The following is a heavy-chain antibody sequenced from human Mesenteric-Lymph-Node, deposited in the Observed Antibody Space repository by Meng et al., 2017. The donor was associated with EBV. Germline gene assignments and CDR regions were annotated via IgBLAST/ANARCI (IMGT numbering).Heavy chain of an antibody. CDR2: IYHGGST. CDR1: GGSISSSNW. CDR3: ARGEIVRGEWYFDL. J-gene: IGHJ2*01. Sequence: VQWRGSGPGLGRPSGTWSLTCFVSGGSISSSNWWSWVRQSPGKGLEWIGEIYHGGSTNYNPSLKSRVTMSVDKSQNQFSLKLTSVTAADRAIYYCARGEIVRGEWYFDLWGRGTLVTVSS. D-gene: IGHD1-26*01. V-gene: IGHV4-4*02.